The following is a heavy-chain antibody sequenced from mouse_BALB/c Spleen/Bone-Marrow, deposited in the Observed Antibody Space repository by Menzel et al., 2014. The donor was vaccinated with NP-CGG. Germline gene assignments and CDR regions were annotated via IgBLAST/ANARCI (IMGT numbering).Heavy chain of an antibody. D-gene: IGHD2-1*01. V-gene: IGHV5-6-4*01. CDR3: TRDYGNYAWFAY. J-gene: IGHJ3*01. Sequence: EVQRVESGGGLVKPGGSLKLSCAASGFTFSSYTMSWVRQTPEKRLEWVATISSGGLYTYYPDSVKGRFTISRDNAKNTLYPQMSSLKSEDTAMYYCTRDYGNYAWFAYWGRGTLVTVSA. CDR2: ISSGGLYT. CDR1: GFTFSSYT.